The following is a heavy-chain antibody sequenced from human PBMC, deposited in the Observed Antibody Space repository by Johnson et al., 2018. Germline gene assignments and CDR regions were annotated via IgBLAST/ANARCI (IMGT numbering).Heavy chain of an antibody. D-gene: IGHD3-3*01. CDR2: INPSGGST. CDR1: GYTFTSYY. V-gene: IGHV1-46*01. Sequence: QVQLVQSGAEVKKPGASVKVSCKASGYTFTSYYMHWVRQAPGQGLEWMGIINPSGGSTSYAQKFQGRVTMTRDTSTSTVYMELSSLRSEDTAVYACGRGLQITIFGGVITGGMDVWGQGTTVTVSS. CDR3: GRGLQITIFGGVITGGMDV. J-gene: IGHJ6*02.